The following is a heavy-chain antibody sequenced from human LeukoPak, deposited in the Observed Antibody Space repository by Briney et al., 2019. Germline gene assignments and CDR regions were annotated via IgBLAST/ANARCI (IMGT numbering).Heavy chain of an antibody. CDR1: GGSINSGDYY. D-gene: IGHD3-10*01. J-gene: IGHJ4*02. CDR3: ASCPATVYWFGTRCYFDY. V-gene: IGHV4-30-4*08. CDR2: IYYSGST. Sequence: PSQTLSLTCTVSGGSINSGDYYWSWIRQPPGKGLEWIGCIYYSGSTNYNPSLKSRVTISVDTSKNQFSLKLSSVTAADTAVYYCASCPATVYWFGTRCYFDYWGQGTLATVSS.